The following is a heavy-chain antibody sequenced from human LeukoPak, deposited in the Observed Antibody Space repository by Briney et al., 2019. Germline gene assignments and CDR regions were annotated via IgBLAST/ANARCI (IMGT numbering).Heavy chain of an antibody. CDR1: GFTFRDYA. Sequence: GGSLRLSCAAYGFTFRDYAMTWVRQAPGKGLEWVSTISSSGGSAHSADSVKGRFTISRDNSKNTLYLHMKSLKAGDTAVFFCAKDIGDYGDYPDLWGQGTLVTVSS. CDR3: AKDIGDYGDYPDL. V-gene: IGHV3-23*01. D-gene: IGHD4-17*01. J-gene: IGHJ5*02. CDR2: ISSSGGSA.